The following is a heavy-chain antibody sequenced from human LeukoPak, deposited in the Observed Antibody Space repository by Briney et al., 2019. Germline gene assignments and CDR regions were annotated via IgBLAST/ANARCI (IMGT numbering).Heavy chain of an antibody. CDR1: GFTFSSYT. CDR3: AKGRNWNRNAFDI. J-gene: IGHJ3*02. Sequence: PGGSLRLSCAASGFTFSSYTMTWVRQAPGKGLEWVSAISGSGGTTYHADSVKGRFTISRDNSKNTLFLQMNSLRAEDTAVYYCAKGRNWNRNAFDIWGQGTMFTVSS. CDR2: ISGSGGTT. D-gene: IGHD1-1*01. V-gene: IGHV3-23*01.